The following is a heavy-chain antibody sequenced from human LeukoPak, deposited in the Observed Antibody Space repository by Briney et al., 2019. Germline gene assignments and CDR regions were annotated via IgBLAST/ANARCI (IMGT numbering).Heavy chain of an antibody. Sequence: SETLSLTCTVSGGSISSYYWSWIRQPPGKGLEGIGYIYYSGSTNYNPSLKSRVTISVDTSKNQFSLKLSSVTAADTAVYYCARVGAYGGNNWFDPWGQGTLVTVSS. CDR1: GGSISSYY. CDR3: ARVGAYGGNNWFDP. D-gene: IGHD4/OR15-4a*01. J-gene: IGHJ5*02. V-gene: IGHV4-59*01. CDR2: IYYSGST.